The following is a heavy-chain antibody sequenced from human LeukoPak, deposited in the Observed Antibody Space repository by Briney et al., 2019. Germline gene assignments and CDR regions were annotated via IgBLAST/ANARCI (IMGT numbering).Heavy chain of an antibody. Sequence: GGSLRLSCAASGFTFRSYAMSWVRQAPGKGLEWVSVIYSGGSTYYADSVKGRFTISRDNSKNTLYLQMNSLRAEDTAVYYCARDRRYYDSSGYLYYYGMDVWGQGTTVTVSS. CDR3: ARDRRYYDSSGYLYYYGMDV. CDR2: IYSGGST. D-gene: IGHD3-22*01. V-gene: IGHV3-66*01. J-gene: IGHJ6*02. CDR1: GFTFRSYA.